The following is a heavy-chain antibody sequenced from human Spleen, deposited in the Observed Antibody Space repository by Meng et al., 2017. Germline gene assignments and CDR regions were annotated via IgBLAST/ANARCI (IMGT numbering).Heavy chain of an antibody. CDR2: INTGNRNT. D-gene: IGHD3-22*01. J-gene: IGHJ4*02. CDR1: GYTFSSHA. Sequence: ASVKVSCKASGYTFSSHAIHWVRQAPGQRLEWMGWINTGNRNTKYSQKFQGRVTVTGDTSASTAYMELTSLKSEDTAVYYCATYYYDSSGYYYSFDYWGQRTLVTVSS. V-gene: IGHV1-3*04. CDR3: ATYYYDSSGYYYSFDY.